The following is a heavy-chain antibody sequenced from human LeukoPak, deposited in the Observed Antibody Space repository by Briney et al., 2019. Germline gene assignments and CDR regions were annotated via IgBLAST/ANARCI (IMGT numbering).Heavy chain of an antibody. CDR1: GGSITSYY. J-gene: IGHJ4*02. CDR3: ARHISSGGTYAHFDY. D-gene: IGHD1-26*01. CDR2: IYYSGST. Sequence: SETLSLTCTVSGGSITSYYWSWIRQSPGKGLEWIGNIYYSGSTNYNPSLKTRVTMSLDTSKNQVSLNLNSVTAADMAVYYCARHISSGGTYAHFDYWGQGTLVTVSS. V-gene: IGHV4-59*08.